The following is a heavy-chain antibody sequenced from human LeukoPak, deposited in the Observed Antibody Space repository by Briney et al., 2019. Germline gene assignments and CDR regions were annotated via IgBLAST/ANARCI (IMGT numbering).Heavy chain of an antibody. CDR2: ISSSSSYM. Sequence: GGSLRLSCAASGFTFSSYSMNWVRQAPGKGLEWVSSISSSSSYMYYADSVKGRFTISRDNAKNSLYLQMNSLRAEDTAVYYCARDYHDILTGYTYGMDVWGQGTTVTVSS. J-gene: IGHJ6*02. D-gene: IGHD3-9*01. CDR1: GFTFSSYS. V-gene: IGHV3-21*01. CDR3: ARDYHDILTGYTYGMDV.